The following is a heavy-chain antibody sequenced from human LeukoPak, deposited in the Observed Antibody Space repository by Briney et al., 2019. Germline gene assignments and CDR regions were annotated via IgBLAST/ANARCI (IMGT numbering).Heavy chain of an antibody. J-gene: IGHJ4*02. Sequence: GRSLRLSCAASGFTFDDYAMHWVRHTPGKGLEWVSGISWNSGSIGYADSVKGRFTISRDNAENSLYLQMNSLRAEDTAVYYCTTDRDSSGYHWAYWGQGTLVTVSS. CDR2: ISWNSGSI. CDR3: TTDRDSSGYHWAY. D-gene: IGHD3-22*01. CDR1: GFTFDDYA. V-gene: IGHV3-9*01.